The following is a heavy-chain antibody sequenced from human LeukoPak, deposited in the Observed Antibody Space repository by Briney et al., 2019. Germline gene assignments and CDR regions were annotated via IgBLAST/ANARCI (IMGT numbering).Heavy chain of an antibody. D-gene: IGHD3-10*01. J-gene: IGHJ6*03. CDR1: EFTFSSYA. Sequence: GGSLRLSCAASEFTFSSYAMHWVRQAPGKGLEYVSAISSNGGSTYYANSVKGRFTISRDNSKNTLYLQMGSLRAEDMAVYYCARERGPPYYYYMDVWGKGTTVTVSS. CDR2: ISSNGGST. V-gene: IGHV3-64*01. CDR3: ARERGPPYYYYMDV.